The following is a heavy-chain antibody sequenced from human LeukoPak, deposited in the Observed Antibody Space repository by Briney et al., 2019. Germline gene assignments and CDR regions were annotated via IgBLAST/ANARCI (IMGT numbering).Heavy chain of an antibody. CDR3: ARDRLTNDAFDI. CDR1: GLTSNSNW. D-gene: IGHD2-8*01. Sequence: GGSLSLSCAASGLTSNSNWMHWVRQAPGKGLVWVSRINSDGSGTSDADFVKGRFTISRDNSKNTLYLQMNSLRAEDTAMYYCARDRLTNDAFDIWGQGTMVTVSS. V-gene: IGHV3-74*01. J-gene: IGHJ3*02. CDR2: INSDGSGT.